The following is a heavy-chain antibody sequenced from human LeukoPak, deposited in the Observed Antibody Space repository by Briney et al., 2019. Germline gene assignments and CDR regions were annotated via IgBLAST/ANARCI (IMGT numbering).Heavy chain of an antibody. CDR3: ATPDYYDSSGPYEYYFDY. D-gene: IGHD3-22*01. J-gene: IGHJ4*02. Sequence: GGSLRLSCAASGFTFSSYSMNWVRQAPGKGLEWVSYISSSSSTIYYADSVKGRFTISRDNAKNSLYLQMNSLRDEDTAVYYCATPDYYDSSGPYEYYFDYWGQGTLVTVSS. CDR2: ISSSSSTI. V-gene: IGHV3-48*02. CDR1: GFTFSSYS.